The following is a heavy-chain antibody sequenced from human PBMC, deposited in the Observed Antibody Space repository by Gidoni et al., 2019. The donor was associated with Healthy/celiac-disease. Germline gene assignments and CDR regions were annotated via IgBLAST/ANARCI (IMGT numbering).Heavy chain of an antibody. D-gene: IGHD6-13*01. CDR3: AKELLAGTGGSSWYFDL. Sequence: QVQLVESGGGVVQPGRSLRLSCAASGFTFSNSGMHWVRQAPGKGLEWVAAISYDGSNKNHADSVKGRFTISRDSSKNTLFLQMNSLRPEDTAVYYCAKELLAGTGGSSWYFDLWGRGTLVTVSS. J-gene: IGHJ2*01. CDR1: GFTFSNSG. V-gene: IGHV3-30*18. CDR2: ISYDGSNK.